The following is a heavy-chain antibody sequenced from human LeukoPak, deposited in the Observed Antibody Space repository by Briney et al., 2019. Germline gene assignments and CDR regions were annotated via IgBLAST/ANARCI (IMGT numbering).Heavy chain of an antibody. D-gene: IGHD5-12*01. J-gene: IGHJ4*02. CDR2: IYYSGST. CDR3: ARVSGYDWESFYDY. V-gene: IGHV4-59*01. Sequence: TSETLSLTCTVSGGSISSYYWSWIRQPPGKGLEWIGYIYYSGSTNYNPSLKSRVTISVDTSKNQFSLKLSSVTAADTAMYYCARVSGYDWESFYDYWGQGSLVTVSS. CDR1: GGSISSYY.